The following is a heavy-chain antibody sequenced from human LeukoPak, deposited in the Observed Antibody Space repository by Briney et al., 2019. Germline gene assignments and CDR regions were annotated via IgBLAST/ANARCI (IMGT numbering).Heavy chain of an antibody. CDR1: GFTFSSYG. CDR3: ACSLAHRGPTSSSRYENDY. D-gene: IGHD6-13*01. J-gene: IGHJ4*02. CDR2: ISYDGSNK. V-gene: IGHV3-30*03. Sequence: QPGGSLRLSCAASGFTFSSYGMHWVRQAPGKGLEWVAVISYDGSNKYYADSVKGRFTISRDNSKSTLYLQMNSLRAEDTAVYCCACSLAHRGPTSSSRYENDYWGQGTLVTVSS.